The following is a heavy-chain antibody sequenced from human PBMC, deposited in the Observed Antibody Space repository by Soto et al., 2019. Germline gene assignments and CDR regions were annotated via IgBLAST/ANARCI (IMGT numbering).Heavy chain of an antibody. Sequence: QVQLQQWGAGLLKPSETLSLTCAVYGGSFSGYYWSWIRQPPGKGLEWIGEINHSGSTNYNPSLNSRVXXSXDXXNNQFSLKLSSVTAADTAVYYCAREGVRGTNWFDPWGQGTLVTVSS. CDR3: AREGVRGTNWFDP. V-gene: IGHV4-34*01. J-gene: IGHJ5*02. CDR2: INHSGST. D-gene: IGHD3-10*01. CDR1: GGSFSGYY.